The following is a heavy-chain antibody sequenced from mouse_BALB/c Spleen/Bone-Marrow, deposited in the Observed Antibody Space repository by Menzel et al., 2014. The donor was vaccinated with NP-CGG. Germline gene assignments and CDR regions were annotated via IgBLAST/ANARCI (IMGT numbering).Heavy chain of an antibody. J-gene: IGHJ4*01. Sequence: VKLVESGAELAKPGASVKMSCKASGYTFTSYWMHWVKQRPGQGLEWIGYINPSTGYTEYNQKFEDKATLTADKSSSTAYMQLSSLTSEDSAVYYCARPPYYYGSSYDAMDYWGQGTSVTVSS. CDR3: ARPPYYYGSSYDAMDY. D-gene: IGHD1-1*01. CDR1: GYTFTSYW. V-gene: IGHV1-7*01. CDR2: INPSTGYT.